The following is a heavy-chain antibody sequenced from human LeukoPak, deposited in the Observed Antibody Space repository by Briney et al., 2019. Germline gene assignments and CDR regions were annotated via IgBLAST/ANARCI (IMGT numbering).Heavy chain of an antibody. CDR2: NHYSGST. CDR3: ARGGPTYYYDSSGYPTYYFDY. D-gene: IGHD3-22*01. Sequence: SETLSLTCTVSGGSISSHYWSWIRQPPGKGLEWIGYNHYSGSTNYNPSLKSRVTISVDTSKNQFSLKLSSVTAADTAVYYCARGGPTYYYDSSGYPTYYFDYWGQGTLVTVSS. V-gene: IGHV4-59*11. CDR1: GGSISSHY. J-gene: IGHJ4*02.